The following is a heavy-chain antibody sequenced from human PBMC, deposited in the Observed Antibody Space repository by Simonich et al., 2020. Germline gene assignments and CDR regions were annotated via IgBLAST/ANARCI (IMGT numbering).Heavy chain of an antibody. D-gene: IGHD7-27*01. CDR3: ARGYWGYYFDY. CDR2: INPNSVGT. J-gene: IGHJ4*02. CDR1: GYTFTGYY. Sequence: QVQLVQSGAEVKKPGASVKVSCKASGYTFTGYYMHWVRQAPGQGLEWMGWINPNSVGTNYAQKLQGRVTMTRDTSISTAYMELSRLRSDDTAVYYCARGYWGYYFDYWGQGTLVTVSS. V-gene: IGHV1-2*02.